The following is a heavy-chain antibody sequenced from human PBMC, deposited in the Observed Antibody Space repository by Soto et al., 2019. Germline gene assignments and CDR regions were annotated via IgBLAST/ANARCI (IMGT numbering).Heavy chain of an antibody. Sequence: QVQLQESGPGLVKPSQTLSLSCTVSGDSITSGVYYWSWIRQLPGKGLESIGYIFYSGPTYYNPSVKSRVTSSVGTTKNQFSLKLNSVTAADTAVYYCARDRVMLTFGGVSEEWGIDPWGQGTLVTFSS. D-gene: IGHD3-16*01. CDR1: GDSITSGVYY. CDR2: IFYSGPT. V-gene: IGHV4-31*03. J-gene: IGHJ5*02. CDR3: ARDRVMLTFGGVSEEWGIDP.